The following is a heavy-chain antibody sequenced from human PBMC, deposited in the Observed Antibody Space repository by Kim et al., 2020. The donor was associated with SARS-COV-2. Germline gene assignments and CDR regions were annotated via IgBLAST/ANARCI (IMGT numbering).Heavy chain of an antibody. V-gene: IGHV3-23*01. Sequence: GGSLRLSCVVSGLTFSSRAMTWVRQAPGKGLEWVSAIGINGDTRYADSVRGRFTISRDNSKSTLYLQMNSLRVDDTAGYYCANEIRPNDYWGQGTLVTVSS. CDR2: IGINGDT. CDR3: ANEIRPNDY. CDR1: GLTFSSRA. J-gene: IGHJ4*02.